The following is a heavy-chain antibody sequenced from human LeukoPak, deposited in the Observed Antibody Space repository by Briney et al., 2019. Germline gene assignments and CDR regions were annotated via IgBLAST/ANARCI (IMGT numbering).Heavy chain of an antibody. J-gene: IGHJ2*01. V-gene: IGHV4-34*01. CDR1: GGSFSGYY. CDR2: VNHSGST. D-gene: IGHD2-15*01. CDR3: ARGGRSLVAAQFDL. Sequence: SETLSLTCAVYGGSFSGYYWSWIRQPPGKGLEWIGEVNHSGSTNYNPSLKSRVTISVDTSKNQFSLKLSSVTAADTAVYYCARGGRSLVAAQFDLWGRGTLVTVSS.